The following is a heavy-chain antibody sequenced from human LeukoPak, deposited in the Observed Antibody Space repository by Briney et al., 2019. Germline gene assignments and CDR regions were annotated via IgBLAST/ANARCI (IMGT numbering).Heavy chain of an antibody. V-gene: IGHV1-18*01. Sequence: GASVKVSCKASGYTFTSYGINWVRQAPGQGLEWMGWISAYNGNTNYAQKLQGRVTMTRDTSTSTAYMELRSLRSDDTAVYYIVMGRGRIVGACVLWGEGTLVRVSS. CDR1: GYTFTSYG. CDR3: VMGRGRIVGACVL. J-gene: IGHJ4*02. CDR2: ISAYNGNT. D-gene: IGHD1-26*01.